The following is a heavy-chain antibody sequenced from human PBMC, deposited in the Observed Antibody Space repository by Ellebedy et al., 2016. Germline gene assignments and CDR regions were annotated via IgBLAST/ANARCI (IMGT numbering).Heavy chain of an antibody. D-gene: IGHD3-10*01. CDR1: GGSISRSTCY. CDR2: IYFSGST. CDR3: ARHQPSYGSGSYYTNYYGMDV. J-gene: IGHJ6*02. Sequence: SETLSLTCTVSGGSISRSTCYWGWIRQPPGKGLEWIGSIYFSGSTYYNPSLKRRVTISVDTSKKQFSLRLSSVTAADTAVYYCARHQPSYGSGSYYTNYYGMDVWGQGTTVTVSS. V-gene: IGHV4-39*01.